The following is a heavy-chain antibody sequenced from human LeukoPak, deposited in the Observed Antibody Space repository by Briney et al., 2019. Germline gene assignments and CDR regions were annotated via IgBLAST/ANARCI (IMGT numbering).Heavy chain of an antibody. Sequence: PSETLSLTCTVSGGSISSSSYYWGWIRQPPGKGLEWIGSIYYSGSTYYNPSLKSRVTISVDTSKNQFSLKLSSVTAADTAVYYCAISPMITFGEVISGNAFDIWGQGTMVTVSS. V-gene: IGHV4-39*01. J-gene: IGHJ3*02. CDR2: IYYSGST. CDR3: AISPMITFGEVISGNAFDI. CDR1: GGSISSSSYY. D-gene: IGHD3-16*02.